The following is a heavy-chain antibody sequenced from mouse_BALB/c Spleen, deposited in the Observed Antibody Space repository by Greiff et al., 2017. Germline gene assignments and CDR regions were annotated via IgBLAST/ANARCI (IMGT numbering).Heavy chain of an antibody. J-gene: IGHJ4*01. CDR2: ISYSGST. CDR1: GYSITSDYA. V-gene: IGHV3-2*02. Sequence: EVKLVESGPGLVKPSQSLSLTCTVTGYSITSDYAWNWIRQFPGNKLEWMGYISYSGSTSYNPSLKSRISITRDTSKNQFFLQLNSVTTEDTATYYCARKMGRDYAMDYWGQGTSVTVSS. CDR3: ARKMGRDYAMDY. D-gene: IGHD4-1*01.